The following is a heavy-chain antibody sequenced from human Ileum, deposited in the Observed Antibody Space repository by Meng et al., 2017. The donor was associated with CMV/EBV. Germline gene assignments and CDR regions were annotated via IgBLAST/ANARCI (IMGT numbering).Heavy chain of an antibody. D-gene: IGHD3-10*01. Sequence: ASLPGLVNSSPPLSPTCTVSGGSISSGDDWWSWICQPPGMGLEWIGYISYSGSTYYNPSLRSRVTVSVDTSNNQFSLDLRSGTAADTAVYYCARAVAGWYFDLWGRGTLVTVSS. V-gene: IGHV4-30-4*08. CDR2: ISYSGST. CDR3: ARAVAGWYFDL. J-gene: IGHJ2*01. CDR1: GGSISSGDDW.